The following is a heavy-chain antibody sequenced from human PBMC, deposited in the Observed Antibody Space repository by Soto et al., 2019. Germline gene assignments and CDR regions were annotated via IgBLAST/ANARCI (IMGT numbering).Heavy chain of an antibody. CDR3: AKMILPGVGVVGSWFDP. CDR1: GFTFSNYA. D-gene: IGHD3-3*01. Sequence: ASLLLSCTASGFTFSNYAMSWVRQAPGKGLEWVSAISGSGERTYYADSVKGRFTISRDNSKNTLYLRMSSLRVGDTAVYYCAKMILPGVGVVGSWFDPWGQGTLVTVSS. CDR2: ISGSGERT. J-gene: IGHJ5*02. V-gene: IGHV3-23*01.